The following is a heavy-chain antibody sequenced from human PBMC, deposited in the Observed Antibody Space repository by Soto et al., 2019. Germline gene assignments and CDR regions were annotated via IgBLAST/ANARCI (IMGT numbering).Heavy chain of an antibody. D-gene: IGHD5-12*01. CDR3: ARHHGPTTSENWFDP. Sequence: QVHLVQSGVEVKTPGASVKVSCQASGYTFFTYDISWVRQAPGQGREWMGWISTYSGDTNYAQKCQGRVTMTTDTSTTTAYLDLRSLTSDDTAVYYCARHHGPTTSENWFDPWGQGTLVTVSS. CDR1: GYTFFTYD. CDR2: ISTYSGDT. V-gene: IGHV1-18*01. J-gene: IGHJ5*02.